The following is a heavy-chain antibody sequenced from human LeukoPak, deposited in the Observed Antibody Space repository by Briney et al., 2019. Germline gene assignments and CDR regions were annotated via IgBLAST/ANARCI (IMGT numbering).Heavy chain of an antibody. J-gene: IGHJ4*02. CDR1: GFTFSSYW. D-gene: IGHD6-19*01. V-gene: IGHV3-7*01. CDR3: ARDLIAVAVDY. CDR2: IKQDGSEK. Sequence: QSGGSLRLSCAASGFTFSSYWMSWVRQAPGKGLEWVANIKQDGSEKYYVDSVKGRFTISSDNAKNSLYLQMNSLRAEDTAVYYCARDLIAVAVDYWGQGTLVTVSS.